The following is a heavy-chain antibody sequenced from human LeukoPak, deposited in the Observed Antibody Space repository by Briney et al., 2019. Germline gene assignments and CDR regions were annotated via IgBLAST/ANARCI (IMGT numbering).Heavy chain of an antibody. CDR1: GFTFSSYP. Sequence: GGSLRLSCAASGFTFSSYPMHWVRQAPGKGLEWVASIRYDGSEKFYGDSVKGRFTISRDNSANTLYLEMDYLTTEDTAFYFCAKDNYYGSQRATCHFDFWGQGTLVTVSS. V-gene: IGHV3-30*02. J-gene: IGHJ4*02. D-gene: IGHD3-10*01. CDR3: AKDNYYGSQRATCHFDF. CDR2: IRYDGSEK.